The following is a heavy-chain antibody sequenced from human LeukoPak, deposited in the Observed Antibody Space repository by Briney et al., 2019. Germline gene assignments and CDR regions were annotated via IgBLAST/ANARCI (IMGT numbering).Heavy chain of an antibody. CDR1: GGSFSGYY. D-gene: IGHD6-13*01. Sequence: SETLSLTCAVYGGSFSGYYWSWIRQPPGKGLEWIGEINHSGSTNYNPSLKSRVTMSVDTSKNQFSLKLSSVTAADTAVYYCARASIAAAGTGWFDPWGQGTLVTVSS. CDR2: INHSGST. J-gene: IGHJ5*02. CDR3: ARASIAAAGTGWFDP. V-gene: IGHV4-34*01.